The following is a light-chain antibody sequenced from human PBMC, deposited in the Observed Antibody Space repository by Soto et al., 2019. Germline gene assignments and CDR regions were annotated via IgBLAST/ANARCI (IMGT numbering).Light chain of an antibody. CDR2: GAS. Sequence: EIVLTQSPGTLSLSPGERATLSCRASQSVSSSYLAWYQQRPGQAPRLLIYGASSRATGIPDRFSGTGSGTDLTHTISRLEPEDFAVYYCQQSVSSPYTFGQGTKLEIK. V-gene: IGKV3-20*01. CDR3: QQSVSSPYT. CDR1: QSVSSSY. J-gene: IGKJ2*01.